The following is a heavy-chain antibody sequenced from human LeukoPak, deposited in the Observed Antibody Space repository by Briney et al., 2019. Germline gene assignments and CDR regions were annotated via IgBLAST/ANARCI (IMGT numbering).Heavy chain of an antibody. Sequence: PSEPLSLTCAVSGASIRSSAGYRWGWIRQPPGKGLEWIGRLYTSGDSNYSPSLKGRVTMSVDTSKNQFSLRLTSLTAADTAVYYCAKEVGASYYFDYWGQGTLVSVSS. CDR3: AKEVGASYYFDY. CDR1: GASIRSSAGYR. J-gene: IGHJ4*02. V-gene: IGHV4-39*07. CDR2: LYTSGDS. D-gene: IGHD1-26*01.